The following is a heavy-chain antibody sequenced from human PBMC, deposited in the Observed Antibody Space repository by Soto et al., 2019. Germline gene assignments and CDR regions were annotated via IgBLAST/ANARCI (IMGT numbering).Heavy chain of an antibody. D-gene: IGHD3-10*01. CDR1: GGSISSGGYY. V-gene: IGHV4-31*02. CDR2: IYYSGST. Sequence: PSQTLSLTCTVSGGSISSGGYYWSGIGQHPGKGLEWIGYIYYSGSTYYNPSLKSRVTISVDTSKNQFSLKLSSVTAADTAVYHRARWITMPKNNFDYWRQGTLVTVSS. J-gene: IGHJ4*02. CDR3: ARWITMPKNNFDY.